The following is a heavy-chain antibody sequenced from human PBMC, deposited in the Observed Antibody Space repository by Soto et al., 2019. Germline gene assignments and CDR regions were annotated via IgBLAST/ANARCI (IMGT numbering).Heavy chain of an antibody. CDR1: GYTFTSYA. CDR3: ARGRIYTTEPQYYFDY. D-gene: IGHD1-26*01. CDR2: INAGNANT. V-gene: IGHV1-3*01. Sequence: GASVKVSCKASGYTFTSYAMHWVRQVPGQRLEWMGWINAGNANTKYSQKFQGRVTITRDTSASTAYMALTSLRSEDTAVYYCARGRIYTTEPQYYFDYWGQGTLVTVSS. J-gene: IGHJ4*02.